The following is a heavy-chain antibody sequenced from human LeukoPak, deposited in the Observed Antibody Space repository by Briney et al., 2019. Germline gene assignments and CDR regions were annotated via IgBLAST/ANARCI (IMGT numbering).Heavy chain of an antibody. V-gene: IGHV1-69*05. CDR2: IIPIFGTA. D-gene: IGHD5-12*01. Sequence: ASVKVSCKASGGTFSSYAISWVRQAPGQGLEWMGGIIPIFGTANYAQKFQGRVTMTRNTSISTAYMELSSLRSEDTAVYYCARVGDSGYDLFDYWGQGTLVTVSS. J-gene: IGHJ4*02. CDR3: ARVGDSGYDLFDY. CDR1: GGTFSSYA.